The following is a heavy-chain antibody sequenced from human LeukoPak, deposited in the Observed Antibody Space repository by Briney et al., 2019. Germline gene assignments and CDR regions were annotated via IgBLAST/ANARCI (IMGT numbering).Heavy chain of an antibody. J-gene: IGHJ4*02. V-gene: IGHV4-34*01. CDR1: GGSFSGYF. D-gene: IGHD1-26*01. Sequence: SETLSLTCAVYGGSFSGYFWSWIRQPPGKGLEWIGEVNHSGSTNYNPSLKSRVTISVDTSKNQFSLKLSSVTAADMAVYYCSRSRTVGARLDYWGQGTLVTVSS. CDR2: VNHSGST. CDR3: SRSRTVGARLDY.